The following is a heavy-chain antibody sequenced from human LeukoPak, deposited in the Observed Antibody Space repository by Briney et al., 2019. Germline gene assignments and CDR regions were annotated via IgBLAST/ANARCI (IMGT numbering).Heavy chain of an antibody. D-gene: IGHD3-22*01. V-gene: IGHV4-59*08. Sequence: PSETLSLTCTVSGGSISSYYWSWIRQPPGKGLEWIGYIYYSGSTNYNPSLKSRVTISVDTSKNQFSLKLSSVTAADTAVYYCARLSTRGYYDSSGYSLLYWGQGTLVTVSS. CDR2: IYYSGST. CDR3: ARLSTRGYYDSSGYSLLY. J-gene: IGHJ4*02. CDR1: GGSISSYY.